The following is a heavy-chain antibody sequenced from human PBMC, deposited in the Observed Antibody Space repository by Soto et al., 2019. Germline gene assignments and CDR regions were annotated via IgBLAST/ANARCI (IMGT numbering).Heavy chain of an antibody. CDR3: ARGLTAGDLHWVDD. Sequence: QVQLQESGPGLVKPSQTLSLTCTVSGGSISSGGYYWSWIRHHPGKGLEWIGYIYYSGSTYYNPSLKSRVTISVATSKNQCSLKLSSVTAADTAVYYCARGLTAGDLHWVDDWGQGTLVTVSS. J-gene: IGHJ4*02. V-gene: IGHV4-31*03. CDR2: IYYSGST. D-gene: IGHD2-21*02. CDR1: GGSISSGGYY.